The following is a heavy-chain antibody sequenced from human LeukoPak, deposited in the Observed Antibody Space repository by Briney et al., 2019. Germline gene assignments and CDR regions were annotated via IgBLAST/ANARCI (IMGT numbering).Heavy chain of an antibody. CDR3: ATYYYDSSDYQDY. D-gene: IGHD3-22*01. CDR1: GGSISSSGYY. CDR2: IYTSGST. V-gene: IGHV4-61*02. Sequence: SETLSLTCTVSGGSISSSGYYWSWIRQPAGKGLEWIGRIYTSGSTNYNPSLKSRLTISVDTSKNQFSLNLSSVTAADTAIYYCATYYYDSSDYQDYWGQGTLVTVSS. J-gene: IGHJ4*02.